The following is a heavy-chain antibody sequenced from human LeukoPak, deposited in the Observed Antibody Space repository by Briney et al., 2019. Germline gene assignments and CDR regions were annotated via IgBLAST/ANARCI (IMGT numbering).Heavy chain of an antibody. V-gene: IGHV3-23*01. Sequence: GGSLRLSCAASGFTFSSYGMSWVRQAPGKGLEWVSAISGSGGSAYYADSVKGRFTISRDNSKNTLYLQMNSLRAEDTAVYYCASLYGDYVDYWGQGTLVTVSS. CDR2: ISGSGGSA. J-gene: IGHJ4*02. CDR1: GFTFSSYG. CDR3: ASLYGDYVDY. D-gene: IGHD4-17*01.